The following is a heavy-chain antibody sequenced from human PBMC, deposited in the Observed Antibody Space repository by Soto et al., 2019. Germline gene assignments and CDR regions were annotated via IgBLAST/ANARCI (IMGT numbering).Heavy chain of an antibody. CDR2: VNPIVSMS. V-gene: IGHV1-69*04. CDR1: GDTFNFYS. J-gene: IGHJ4*02. Sequence: QVQLVQSGAEVKRPGSSVKVSCKASGDTFNFYSINWVRQAPGLGLEWMGRVNPIVSMSNYAQRFQGRVTMTADKSTRTAYMERSGLRSEDTAIYYCATSYGSGYRAFDYWGQGALVTVSS. CDR3: ATSYGSGYRAFDY. D-gene: IGHD3-10*01.